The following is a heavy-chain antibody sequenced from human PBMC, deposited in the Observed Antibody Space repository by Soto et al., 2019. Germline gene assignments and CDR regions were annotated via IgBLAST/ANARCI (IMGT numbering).Heavy chain of an antibody. V-gene: IGHV4-31*03. Sequence: QVQLQESGPGLVKPSQTLSLTCTVSGVSINHGAYYWSWIRQLPGKGLEWIGYIYYSGDTQYNPSLKSRITVSIDTSKTQFSLKMNSVTAADTAMYFCARVDSASWLEYWGQGTLVTVSS. D-gene: IGHD6-13*01. CDR2: IYYSGDT. CDR3: ARVDSASWLEY. J-gene: IGHJ4*02. CDR1: GVSINHGAYY.